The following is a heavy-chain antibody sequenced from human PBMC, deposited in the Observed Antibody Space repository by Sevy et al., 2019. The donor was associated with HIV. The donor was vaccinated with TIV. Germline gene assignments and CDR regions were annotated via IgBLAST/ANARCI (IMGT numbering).Heavy chain of an antibody. CDR3: TRDGVINWNFDPLDY. CDR2: IRSKGYGGTT. CDR1: GFTFSDFA. V-gene: IGHV3-49*04. Sequence: GGSLRLSCTGSGFTFSDFAMHWVRQAPGKGLEWVAFIRSKGYGGTTDYAASVKGRFTISRDDSKSIAYLQLNSLKTEDTAIYYCTRDGVINWNFDPLDYSGQGTLVTVSS. J-gene: IGHJ4*02. D-gene: IGHD1-20*01.